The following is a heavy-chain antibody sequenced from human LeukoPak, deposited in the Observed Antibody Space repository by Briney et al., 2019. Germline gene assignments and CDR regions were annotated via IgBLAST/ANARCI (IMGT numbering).Heavy chain of an antibody. J-gene: IGHJ6*03. CDR3: ARVYYGSGSYYTYYYYYMDV. V-gene: IGHV4-39*07. CDR2: INHSGST. Sequence: PSEILSLTCTVSGGSISSSSYYWGWIRQPPGKGLEWIGEINHSGSTNYNPSLKSRVTISVDTSKNQFSLKLSSVTAADTAVYYCARVYYGSGSYYTYYYYYMDVWGKGTTVTVSS. CDR1: GGSISSSSYY. D-gene: IGHD3-10*01.